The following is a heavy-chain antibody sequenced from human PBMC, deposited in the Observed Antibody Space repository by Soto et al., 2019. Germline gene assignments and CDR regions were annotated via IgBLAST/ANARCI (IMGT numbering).Heavy chain of an antibody. J-gene: IGHJ4*02. D-gene: IGHD5-18*01. V-gene: IGHV1-69*01. CDR3: ARELDTAMVRYNWNPFDY. CDR2: IIPIFGTA. Sequence: QVQLVQSGAEVKKPGSSVKVSCNASGGTFSSYAISWVRQAPGQGLEWMGGIIPIFGTANYAQKFQGRVTITADESTSTAYMELSSLRSEDTAVYYCARELDTAMVRYNWNPFDYWGQGTLVTVSS. CDR1: GGTFSSYA.